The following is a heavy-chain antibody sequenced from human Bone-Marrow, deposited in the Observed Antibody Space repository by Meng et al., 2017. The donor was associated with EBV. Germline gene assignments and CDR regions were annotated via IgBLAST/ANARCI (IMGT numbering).Heavy chain of an antibody. CDR2: VHYTGST. D-gene: IGHD6-19*01. J-gene: IGHJ5*02. Sequence: LLLRRPGHGLVKRPWSLSLSCPVTGDSIVSFYYWGGIRQPPGRGLEWIGSVHYTGSTYYSPSLKSRVTVSVDTSKNQFSLRLTSVTAADTAVYYCARPFPSWQSPRLDPFGAWGQGTLVTVSS. CDR1: GDSIVSFYY. V-gene: IGHV4-39*01. CDR3: ARPFPSWQSPRLDPFGA.